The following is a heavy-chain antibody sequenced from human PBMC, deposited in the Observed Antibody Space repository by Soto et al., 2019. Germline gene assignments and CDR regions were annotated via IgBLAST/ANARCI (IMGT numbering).Heavy chain of an antibody. CDR3: AREFCGPSSTSCYRVYYYYGMDV. D-gene: IGHD2-2*01. V-gene: IGHV3-21*01. J-gene: IGHJ6*02. Sequence: GGSLRLSCAASGFTFSSYSMNWVRQAPGKGLEWVSSISSSSSYIYYADSVKGRFTISRDNAKNSLYLQMHSLRAEDTAVYYCAREFCGPSSTSCYRVYYYYGMDVWGQGTTVTVSS. CDR1: GFTFSSYS. CDR2: ISSSSSYI.